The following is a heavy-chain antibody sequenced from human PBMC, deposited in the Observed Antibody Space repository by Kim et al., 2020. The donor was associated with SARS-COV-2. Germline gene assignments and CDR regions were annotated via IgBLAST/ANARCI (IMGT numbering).Heavy chain of an antibody. Sequence: VDAVKVRLTISRDNGKKSLYLQMNSLRAEDTAVYYCARSPPGARWYFDYWGQGTLFTVSS. D-gene: IGHD3-10*01. J-gene: IGHJ4*02. CDR3: ARSPPGARWYFDY. V-gene: IGHV3-7*01.